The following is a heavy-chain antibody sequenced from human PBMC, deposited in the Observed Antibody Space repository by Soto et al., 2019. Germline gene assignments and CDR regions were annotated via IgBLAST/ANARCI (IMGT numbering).Heavy chain of an antibody. CDR2: ISGSVGST. CDR3: AKGSISKNYGDQGLYYYYRDV. Sequence: EVQLLESGGGWVQPGGSLRLSCAASGFTFSSYAMSWVRQAPGKGLEWVSAISGSVGSTYYADSVKGRFTISRDNSKNTHYLQMNSLRAEDTAVYYCAKGSISKNYGDQGLYYYYRDVWGKGTTVTVSS. V-gene: IGHV3-23*01. CDR1: GFTFSSYA. D-gene: IGHD4-17*01. J-gene: IGHJ6*03.